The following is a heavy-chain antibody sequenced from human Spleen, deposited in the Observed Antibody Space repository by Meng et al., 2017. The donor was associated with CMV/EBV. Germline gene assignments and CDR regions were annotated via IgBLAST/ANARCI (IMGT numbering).Heavy chain of an antibody. J-gene: IGHJ3*02. CDR2: IYYSGLT. V-gene: IGHV4-39*07. Sequence: SETLSLTCSVSGGSISSSNYYWGWIRQPPGKGLEWIGSIYYSGLTYYNPSLKSRVTISVDTSKNQFSLKLSSVTAADTAVYYCARPPNSYLDAFDIWGQGTMVTVSS. D-gene: IGHD3-10*01. CDR1: GGSISSSNYY. CDR3: ARPPNSYLDAFDI.